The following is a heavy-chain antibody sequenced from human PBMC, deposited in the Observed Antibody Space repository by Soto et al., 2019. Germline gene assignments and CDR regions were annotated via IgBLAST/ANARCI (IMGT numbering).Heavy chain of an antibody. V-gene: IGHV3-9*01. CDR1: GFTFDDYA. D-gene: IGHD3-9*01. Sequence: PGGSLRLSCAASGFTFDDYAMHWVRQAPGKGLEWVSGISWNSGSIGYADSVKGRFTISRDNAKNSLYLQMNSLRAEDTAVYYCARDYVENYDILTGNFDYWGQGTLVTVSS. CDR3: ARDYVENYDILTGNFDY. J-gene: IGHJ4*02. CDR2: ISWNSGSI.